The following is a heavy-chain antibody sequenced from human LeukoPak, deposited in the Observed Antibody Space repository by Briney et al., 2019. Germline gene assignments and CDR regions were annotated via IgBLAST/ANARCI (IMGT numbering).Heavy chain of an antibody. J-gene: IGHJ3*02. Sequence: GGSLRLSCAASGFTFDDYAMHWVRQAPGKGLEWVSLISGGGATTYYAASVKGRFTISRDNKKNFLYLQMSNLGTEDTALFYCAKDLSTVFDALNIWGQGTLVTVSS. CDR3: AKDLSTVFDALNI. D-gene: IGHD4-17*01. CDR2: ISGGGATT. CDR1: GFTFDDYA. V-gene: IGHV3-43*02.